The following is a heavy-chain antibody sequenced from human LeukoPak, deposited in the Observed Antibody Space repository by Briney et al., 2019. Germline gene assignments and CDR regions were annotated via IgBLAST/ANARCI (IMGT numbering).Heavy chain of an antibody. D-gene: IGHD6-13*01. CDR3: ARVSSSARSDY. CDR2: INPSGGST. Sequence: ASVKVSCKTSGYTFSNYYIHWVRQAPGQGLEWVGIINPSGGSTSYPQKFQGRVTMTRDMSTSTVYMELSSLRSEDTAVYYCARVSSSARSDYWGQGTLVTVSS. J-gene: IGHJ4*02. CDR1: GYTFSNYY. V-gene: IGHV1-46*01.